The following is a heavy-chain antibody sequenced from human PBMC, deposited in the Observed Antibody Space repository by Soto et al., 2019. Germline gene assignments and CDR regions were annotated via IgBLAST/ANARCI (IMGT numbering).Heavy chain of an antibody. Sequence: PGGSLRLSCAASGFTFSSYGMHWVRQAPGKGLEWVAVISYDGSNKYYADSVKGRFTISRDNSKNTLYLQMNSLRAEDTAVYYCAKDRGCSGGSCYLASYYYYGMVVWGQGTTVTVSS. J-gene: IGHJ6*02. CDR1: GFTFSSYG. CDR2: ISYDGSNK. V-gene: IGHV3-30*18. CDR3: AKDRGCSGGSCYLASYYYYGMVV. D-gene: IGHD2-15*01.